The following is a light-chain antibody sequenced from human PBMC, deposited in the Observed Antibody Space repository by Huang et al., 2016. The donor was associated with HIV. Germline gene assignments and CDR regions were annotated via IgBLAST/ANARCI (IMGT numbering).Light chain of an antibody. V-gene: IGKV3-11*01. CDR2: ETS. Sequence: EIVLTQSPATLSLSPGERATLSCRASQGLSGYLAWYQQKPGQAPRLRIYETSKRATGIPARFRGSGSGTDFTLTISSLDPEDFAVYYCLQRSRWPPTFGQGTKVEIK. CDR3: LQRSRWPPT. J-gene: IGKJ1*01. CDR1: QGLSGY.